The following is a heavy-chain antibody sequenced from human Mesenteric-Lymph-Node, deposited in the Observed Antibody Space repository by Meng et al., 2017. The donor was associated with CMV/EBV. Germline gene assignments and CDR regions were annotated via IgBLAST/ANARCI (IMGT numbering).Heavy chain of an antibody. V-gene: IGHV4-34*01. CDR3: ARHQRWLKSEGGFNY. CDR2: INHSGST. CDR1: GGSFSGYY. D-gene: IGHD4-23*01. J-gene: IGHJ4*02. Sequence: QVQLMQWGAGLLKPSETLSLTCAVYGGSFSGYYWSWIRQPPGKGLEWIGEINHSGSTNYNPSLKSRVTISVDTSKNQFSLKLSSVTAADTAVYYCARHQRWLKSEGGFNYWGQGTLVTVSS.